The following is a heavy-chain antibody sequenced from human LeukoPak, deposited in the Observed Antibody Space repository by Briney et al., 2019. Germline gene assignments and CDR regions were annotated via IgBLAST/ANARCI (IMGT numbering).Heavy chain of an antibody. V-gene: IGHV1-2*02. D-gene: IGHD2-2*01. CDR3: ARANALYCSSTSCLFDY. Sequence: ASVKVSCKASGYTFTDYYIHWVRQAPGQGLEWTAWINPNSGGTYYAQNFHDRITLTRDTSISTAYMELSRLRSDDTAIYYCARANALYCSSTSCLFDYWGQGTLVTVSS. CDR1: GYTFTDYY. J-gene: IGHJ4*02. CDR2: INPNSGGT.